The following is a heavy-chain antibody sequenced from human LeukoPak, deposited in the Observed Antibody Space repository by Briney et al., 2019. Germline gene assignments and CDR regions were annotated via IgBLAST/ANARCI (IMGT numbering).Heavy chain of an antibody. V-gene: IGHV3-23*01. CDR1: GFTFSSYA. J-gene: IGHJ6*03. Sequence: GGSLRLSCAASGFTFSSYAMSWVRQAPGKGLEWVSAISGSGGSTYYADSVKCRFTISRDNSKNTLYLQMNSLRAEDTAVYYCAKDGCRGWQQLVRKPRHCHYMDVWGKGTTVTVSS. D-gene: IGHD6-13*01. CDR2: ISGSGGST. CDR3: AKDGCRGWQQLVRKPRHCHYMDV.